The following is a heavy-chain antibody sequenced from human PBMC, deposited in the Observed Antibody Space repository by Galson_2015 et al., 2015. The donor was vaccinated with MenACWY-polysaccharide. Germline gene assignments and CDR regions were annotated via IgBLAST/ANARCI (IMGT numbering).Heavy chain of an antibody. D-gene: IGHD3-22*01. Sequence: SLRLSCAASGLAFRSYGMHWVRQAPGKGLEWVAVIWYDGSNKYYADSVKGRFTISRDNSKNTPCLQMNSLRAEDTAVYYCARDNYYDSSGYAAGFDYWGQGTLVTVSS. CDR1: GLAFRSYG. J-gene: IGHJ4*02. CDR2: IWYDGSNK. V-gene: IGHV3-33*01. CDR3: ARDNYYDSSGYAAGFDY.